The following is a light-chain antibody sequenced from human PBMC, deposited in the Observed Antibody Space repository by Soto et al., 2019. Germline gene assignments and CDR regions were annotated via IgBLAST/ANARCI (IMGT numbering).Light chain of an antibody. V-gene: IGKV1-5*01. CDR3: QQYDQYST. CDR2: DAS. Sequence: IQMTQSPSTLSASVGGTVNISCRASQSISVSLAWYQQKPGKAPRLLIYDASTLQGGVPSRFSGRGSGTEFTLTVTSLQPEDFAGYFCQQYDQYSTFGHGTKVDI. J-gene: IGKJ1*01. CDR1: QSISVS.